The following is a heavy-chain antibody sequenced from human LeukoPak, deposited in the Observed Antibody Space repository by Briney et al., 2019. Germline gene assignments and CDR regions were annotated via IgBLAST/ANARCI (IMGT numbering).Heavy chain of an antibody. CDR3: ARRAGFAEPLPEY. J-gene: IGHJ4*02. CDR2: IKAGHGKT. CDR1: GYTFTSYA. Sequence: ASVKVSCNASGYTFTSYAIQWVSHAPGERREWMGWIKAGHGKTKYSQNFQGRATLSRDTSASTACIEVSSVRTEDTAMYYCARRAGFAEPLPEYWGQGALLAVSS. V-gene: IGHV1-3*01. D-gene: IGHD1-14*01.